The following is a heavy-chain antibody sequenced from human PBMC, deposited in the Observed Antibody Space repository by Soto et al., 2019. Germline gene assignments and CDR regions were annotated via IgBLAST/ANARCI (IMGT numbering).Heavy chain of an antibody. CDR3: ARARPASGPAYAFDI. Sequence: EVQLVESGGALVQPGGSLRLSCAASGFTFSAYSMNWVRQAPGKGLEWVSFIGSTGSVTHYADSVMGQSTISRDNARNSLHLQMNSLRAEDTTVYHGARARPASGPAYAFDIWGQGTMVTVSS. V-gene: IGHV3-48*04. CDR1: GFTFSAYS. D-gene: IGHD2-2*01. J-gene: IGHJ3*02. CDR2: IGSTGSVT.